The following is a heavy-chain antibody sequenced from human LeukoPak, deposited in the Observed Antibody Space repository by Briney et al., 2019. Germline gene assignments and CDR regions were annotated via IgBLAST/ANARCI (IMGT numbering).Heavy chain of an antibody. CDR3: AKDRDSNWYPYFEY. CDR1: GFTFGSSW. D-gene: IGHD4-11*01. V-gene: IGHV3-7*03. Sequence: GGSLRLSCVVSGFTFGSSWMSWVRQAPGKGLEWVTNIKPDGSEKYYVDSVKGRFTISRDNSRNSLYLDINNLRTEDTAIYYCAKDRDSNWYPYFEYWGQGTLITVSS. CDR2: IKPDGSEK. J-gene: IGHJ4*02.